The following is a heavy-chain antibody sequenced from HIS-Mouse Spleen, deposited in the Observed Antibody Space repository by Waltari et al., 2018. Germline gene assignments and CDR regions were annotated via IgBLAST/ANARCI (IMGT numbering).Heavy chain of an antibody. CDR1: GYTFTGNY. V-gene: IGHV1-2*02. D-gene: IGHD6-13*01. J-gene: IGHJ4*02. CDR2: INPNSGGT. CDR3: ASRIAAAGMGY. Sequence: QVKLVQSGAEVKKPGASVRVSCRASGYTFTGNYMPGVRRAPGQGLEWMGWINPNSGGTNYAQKFQGRVTMTRDTSISTAYMELSRLRSDDTAVYYCASRIAAAGMGYWGQGTLVTVSS.